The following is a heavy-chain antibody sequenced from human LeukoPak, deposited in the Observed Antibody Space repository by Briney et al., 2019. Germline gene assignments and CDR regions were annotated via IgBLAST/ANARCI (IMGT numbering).Heavy chain of an antibody. Sequence: GGSLRLSCAAYGFTFSDYYMSWIRQAPGKGLEWVSYISSSGSTIYYADSVKGRFTISRDNAKNSLYLQMNSLRAEDTAVYYCARDYYYDSSGYYPYYDYWGQGTLVTVSS. CDR2: ISSSGSTI. V-gene: IGHV3-11*01. J-gene: IGHJ4*02. D-gene: IGHD3-22*01. CDR1: GFTFSDYY. CDR3: ARDYYYDSSGYYPYYDY.